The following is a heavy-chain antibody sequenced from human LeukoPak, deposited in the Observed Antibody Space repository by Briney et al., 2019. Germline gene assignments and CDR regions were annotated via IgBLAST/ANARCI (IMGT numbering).Heavy chain of an antibody. D-gene: IGHD6-13*01. CDR2: ISSNGGST. J-gene: IGHJ4*02. CDR1: GFTVSSNY. CDR3: VKPGYSSSWFDY. V-gene: IGHV3-64D*06. Sequence: GGSLRLSCAASGFTVSSNYMSWVRQAPGKGLEYVSAISSNGGSTNYADSVKGRLTISRDNSKNTLYLQMSSLRAEDTAVYYCVKPGYSSSWFDYWGQGALVTVSS.